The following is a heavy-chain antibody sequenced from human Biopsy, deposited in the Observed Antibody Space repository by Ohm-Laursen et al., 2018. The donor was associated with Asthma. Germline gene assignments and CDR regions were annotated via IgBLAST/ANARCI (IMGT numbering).Heavy chain of an antibody. CDR3: AKGRYYDFWSGYPI. CDR1: GFSFGSYG. D-gene: IGHD3-3*01. CDR2: MSFDGRQT. Sequence: SLRLSCAASGFSFGSYGMHWVRQAPGKGLEWLAVMSFDGRQTYYADSVKGRFTISRDNSKNTLYLQMNSLRAEDTAVYYCAKGRYYDFWSGYPIWGQGPMVTVSS. J-gene: IGHJ3*02. V-gene: IGHV3-30*18.